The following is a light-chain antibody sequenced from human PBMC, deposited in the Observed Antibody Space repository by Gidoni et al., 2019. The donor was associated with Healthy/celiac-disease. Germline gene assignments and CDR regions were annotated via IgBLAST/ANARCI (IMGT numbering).Light chain of an antibody. Sequence: SSELTQDPAVSVALGQTVRITCQGDSLRSYYASWYQQKPGQAPVLVIYGKNNRPSGIPDRFSGSSSGNTASLTITGAQAEEEADYYCNSRDSSGNRGWVFGGGTKLTVL. J-gene: IGLJ3*02. CDR1: SLRSYY. CDR3: NSRDSSGNRGWV. V-gene: IGLV3-19*01. CDR2: GKN.